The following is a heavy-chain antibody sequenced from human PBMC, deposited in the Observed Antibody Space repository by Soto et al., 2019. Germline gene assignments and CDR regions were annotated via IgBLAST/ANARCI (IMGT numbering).Heavy chain of an antibody. CDR2: INHSGST. CDR1: GGSFSGYY. D-gene: IGHD6-19*01. J-gene: IGHJ4*02. Sequence: SETLSLTCAVYGGSFSGYYLSWIRQPPGKGLEWIGEINHSGSTNYNPSLKSRVTISVDTSKNQFSLKLSSVTAADTAVYYCARTLEIAVAAYFDYWGQGTLVTVSS. CDR3: ARTLEIAVAAYFDY. V-gene: IGHV4-34*01.